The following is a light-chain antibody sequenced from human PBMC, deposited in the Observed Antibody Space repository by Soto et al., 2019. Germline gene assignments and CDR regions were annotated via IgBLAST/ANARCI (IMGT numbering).Light chain of an antibody. CDR2: GAS. CDR3: QQYGGSPYT. V-gene: IGKV3-20*01. Sequence: EIVLTQSPGTLSLSPGERATLSCRASQSVSSSYLAWYQQKPGQAPRHLIYGASSRATGIPDRFSGSGSGTDFTLTISRLEPEDFAVYYCQQYGGSPYTFGQGTKLEI. CDR1: QSVSSSY. J-gene: IGKJ2*01.